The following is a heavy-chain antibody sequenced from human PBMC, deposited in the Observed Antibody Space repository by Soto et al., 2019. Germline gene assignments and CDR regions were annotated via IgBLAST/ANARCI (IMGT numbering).Heavy chain of an antibody. J-gene: IGHJ5*02. D-gene: IGHD3-10*01. CDR2: IIPIFGTA. Sequence: QVQLVQSGAEVKKPGSSVKVSCKASGGTFSSYAISWVRQAPGQGLEWMGGIIPIFGTANYAQKFQGRVTINADESTCTAYMELSSLRSEDTAVYYCAREGSSLLWFGERFNWFDPWGQGTLVTVYS. CDR1: GGTFSSYA. CDR3: AREGSSLLWFGERFNWFDP. V-gene: IGHV1-69*12.